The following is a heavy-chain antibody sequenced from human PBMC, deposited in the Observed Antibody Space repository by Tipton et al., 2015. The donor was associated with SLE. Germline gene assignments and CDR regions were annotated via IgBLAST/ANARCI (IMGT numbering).Heavy chain of an antibody. V-gene: IGHV1-18*01. D-gene: IGHD6-19*01. CDR1: GYTFTSYG. CDR2: ISAYNGNI. J-gene: IGHJ3*01. Sequence: QLVQSGAEVKKPGASVKVSCKASGYTFTSYGISWVRQAPGQGLEWMGWISAYNGNIYYAQKFQDRVTMTTDTSTSTAYMELRSLRSDDTAVYFCARPLPSGWTSDTFDVWGQGTMVTVTS. CDR3: ARPLPSGWTSDTFDV.